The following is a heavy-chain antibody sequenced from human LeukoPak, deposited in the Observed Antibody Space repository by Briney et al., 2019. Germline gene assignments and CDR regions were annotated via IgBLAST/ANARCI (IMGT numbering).Heavy chain of an antibody. V-gene: IGHV1-18*01. CDR2: ISAYIGNT. CDR1: GYTFTSYG. J-gene: IGHJ5*02. Sequence: ASVKVSCKVSGYTFTSYGISWVRQAPGQGLEWMGWISAYIGNTNHAQKLKGRVTMTTDTPTSTAYMELRSLRPDDTAVYYCARGVWLQLGIRSWFDPWGQGTLVTVSS. D-gene: IGHD5-24*01. CDR3: ARGVWLQLGIRSWFDP.